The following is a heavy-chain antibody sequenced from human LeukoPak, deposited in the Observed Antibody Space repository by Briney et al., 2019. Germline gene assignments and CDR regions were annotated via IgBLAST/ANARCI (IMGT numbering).Heavy chain of an antibody. J-gene: IGHJ4*02. CDR2: IYYSGST. CDR3: ARVNVAGLDY. D-gene: IGHD6-19*01. CDR1: GGSISSSSYY. V-gene: IGHV4-39*01. Sequence: SETLSLTCTVSGGSISSSSYYWGWIRQPPGKGLEWIGSIYYSGSTYYNPSLKSRVTISVDTSKNQFSLKLSSVTAADTAVYYCARVNVAGLDYWGQGTLVTVSS.